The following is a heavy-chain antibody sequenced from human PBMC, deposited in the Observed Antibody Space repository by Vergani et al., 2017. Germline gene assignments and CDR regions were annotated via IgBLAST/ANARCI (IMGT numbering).Heavy chain of an antibody. V-gene: IGHV3-23*01. CDR2: ISSDGGST. CDR1: GFTFTAHG. J-gene: IGHJ4*02. D-gene: IGHD3-22*01. CDR3: AGPQGTSAYYYGGFDY. Sequence: EVQLLESGGGSAQSGESLRLSCVASGFTFTAHGLNWVRQAPGKGLEWVSTISSDGGSTYYADSVKGRFTISRDNSKNTLSLQMNSLTAEDTAIYYCAGPQGTSAYYYGGFDYWGQGILVTVSS.